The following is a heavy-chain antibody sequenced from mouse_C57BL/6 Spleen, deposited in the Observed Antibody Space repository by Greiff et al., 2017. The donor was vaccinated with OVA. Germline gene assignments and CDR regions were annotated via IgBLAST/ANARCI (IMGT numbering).Heavy chain of an antibody. J-gene: IGHJ4*01. CDR2: IDPSDSYT. CDR3: ARRRMDYAMDY. V-gene: IGHV1-69*01. CDR1: GYTFTSYW. Sequence: VQLQQPGAELVMPGASVKLSCKASGYTFTSYWMHWVKQRPGQGLEWIGEIDPSDSYTNYNQKFKGKSTLTVDKSSSTAYMQLSSLTSEDSAVYYCARRRMDYAMDYWGQGTSVTVSS. D-gene: IGHD2-3*01.